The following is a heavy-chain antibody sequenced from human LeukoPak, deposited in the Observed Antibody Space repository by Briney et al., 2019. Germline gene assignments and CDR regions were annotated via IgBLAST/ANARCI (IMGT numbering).Heavy chain of an antibody. CDR2: INHSGST. Sequence: SETLSLTCAVYGGSFSGYYWSWLRQPPGKGLEWIGEINHSGSTNYNPSLKSRVTISVDTSQNQFSLKLGSVTAADTAVYYCARTSSSYDSSGYYLNPFDYWGQGTLVTVSS. V-gene: IGHV4-34*01. D-gene: IGHD3-22*01. J-gene: IGHJ4*02. CDR1: GGSFSGYY. CDR3: ARTSSSYDSSGYYLNPFDY.